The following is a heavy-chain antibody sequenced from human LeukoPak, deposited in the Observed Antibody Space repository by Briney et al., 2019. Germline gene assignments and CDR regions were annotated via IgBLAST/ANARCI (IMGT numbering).Heavy chain of an antibody. CDR3: ARDLRGYSGYADFDY. CDR2: ISSSSSYI. Sequence: GGSLRLSCAASGFTFSSYSMNWVRQAPGKGLEWVSSISSSSSYIYYADSVKGRFTISRDNAKNSLYLQMNSLRAEDTAVYYCARDLRGYSGYADFDYWGQGTLATVSS. J-gene: IGHJ4*02. D-gene: IGHD5-12*01. CDR1: GFTFSSYS. V-gene: IGHV3-21*01.